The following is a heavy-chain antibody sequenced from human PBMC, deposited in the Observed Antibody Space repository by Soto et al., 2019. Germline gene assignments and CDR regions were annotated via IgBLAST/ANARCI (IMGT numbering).Heavy chain of an antibody. V-gene: IGHV3-23*01. D-gene: IGHD2-15*01. CDR1: GFRLSDSA. Sequence: EVQLLESGGGLVQPGGSLRLSCAASGFRLSDSAVSWVRQAPGKGLEWVSSLTVTGDSAFYSDSVKGRCTISRDIYKSTLYLQMNSLRAEDTAVYYCAKNGCSYPACYPYYYYVDVWGRGTTVTVSS. J-gene: IGHJ6*03. CDR2: LTVTGDSA. CDR3: AKNGCSYPACYPYYYYVDV.